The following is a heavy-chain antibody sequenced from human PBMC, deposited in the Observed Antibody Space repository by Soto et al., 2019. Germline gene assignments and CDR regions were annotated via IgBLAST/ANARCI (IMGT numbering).Heavy chain of an antibody. CDR3: ARTYGTYSSSQEIDY. CDR1: GFSLTTSGMC. Sequence: SGPKLGNPTQTLTLNCTFSGFSLTTSGMCVSWIRQPPGKALEWLARIDWDGDKYYSTSLKTRLTISKDTSKSQVVLTMTNMDPVDTATYYCARTYGTYSSSQEIDYWGQGTLVTVSS. D-gene: IGHD6-13*01. CDR2: IDWDGDK. J-gene: IGHJ4*02. V-gene: IGHV2-70*11.